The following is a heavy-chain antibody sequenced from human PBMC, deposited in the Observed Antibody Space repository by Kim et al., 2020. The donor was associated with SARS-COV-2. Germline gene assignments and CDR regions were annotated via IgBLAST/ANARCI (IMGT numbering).Heavy chain of an antibody. Sequence: GGSLRLSCAASGFTFSSYGMHWVRQAPGKGLEWVAVIWYDGSNKYYADSVKGRFTISRDNSKNTLYLQMNSLRAEDTAVYYCAKDHGVEMATIGMDVWGQGTTVTVSS. J-gene: IGHJ6*02. CDR1: GFTFSSYG. CDR3: AKDHGVEMATIGMDV. D-gene: IGHD5-12*01. CDR2: IWYDGSNK. V-gene: IGHV3-33*06.